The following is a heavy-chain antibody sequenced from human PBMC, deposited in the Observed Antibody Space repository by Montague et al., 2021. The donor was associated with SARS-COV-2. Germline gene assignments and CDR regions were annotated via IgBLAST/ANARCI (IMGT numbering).Heavy chain of an antibody. CDR1: GGSISSRSYY. CDR2: IDYSGXT. Sequence: SETLSLTCTVSGGSISSRSYYWGWIRQPPGKGLEWIGSIDYSGXTXYXXXXKXRVTISVDTSKNQFSLQLSSVTAADTAVYYCARPQPYYDLLTGNPFDVWGQGTMVTVSS. V-gene: IGHV4-39*01. D-gene: IGHD3-9*01. J-gene: IGHJ3*01. CDR3: ARPQPYYDLLTGNPFDV.